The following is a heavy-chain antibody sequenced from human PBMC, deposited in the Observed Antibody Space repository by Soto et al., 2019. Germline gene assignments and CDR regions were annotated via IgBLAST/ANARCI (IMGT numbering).Heavy chain of an antibody. D-gene: IGHD1-20*01. Sequence: PGGSLRLSCAASGFTFSSYEMNWVRQAPGKGLEWVSYISSSGRTIYYADSVKGRFTISRDNAKNSLYLQMNSLRAEDTAVDYCARSGYNWNDGASGYFDYWGQGTLVTVSS. J-gene: IGHJ4*02. CDR3: ARSGYNWNDGASGYFDY. V-gene: IGHV3-48*03. CDR2: ISSSGRTI. CDR1: GFTFSSYE.